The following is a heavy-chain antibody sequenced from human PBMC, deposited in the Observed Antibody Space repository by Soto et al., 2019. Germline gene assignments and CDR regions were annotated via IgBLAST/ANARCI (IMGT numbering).Heavy chain of an antibody. CDR1: GFTFSSYG. V-gene: IGHV3-33*01. CDR3: ARDRLPNLYYYYGMDV. CDR2: IWYDGSNK. Sequence: GESLKISCAASGFTFSSYGMHWVRQAPGKGLEWVAVIWYDGSNKYYADSVKGRFTISRDNSKNTLYLQMNSLRAEDTAVYYCARDRLPNLYYYYGMDVWGQGTTVTVSS. D-gene: IGHD6-25*01. J-gene: IGHJ6*02.